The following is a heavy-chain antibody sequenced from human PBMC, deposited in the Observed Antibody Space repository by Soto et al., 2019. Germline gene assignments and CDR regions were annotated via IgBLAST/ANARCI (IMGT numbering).Heavy chain of an antibody. J-gene: IGHJ5*02. Sequence: PSETLSLTCIVSGGTISGYYWTWIRQPAGKGLEWIGRIYISGNTKYNPSLQSRVTMSLDTSNNQFSLRLTSVTAADTAVYYCARGQRFSDWFDPWGQGTLVTVSS. V-gene: IGHV4-4*07. D-gene: IGHD3-3*01. CDR2: IYISGNT. CDR1: GGTISGYY. CDR3: ARGQRFSDWFDP.